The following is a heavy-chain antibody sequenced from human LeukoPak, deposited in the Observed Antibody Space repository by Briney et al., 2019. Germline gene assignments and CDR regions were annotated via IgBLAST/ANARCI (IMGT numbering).Heavy chain of an antibody. J-gene: IGHJ4*02. CDR3: AKGSYSISSFDY. Sequence: ASVKVSCRASGYTFTDYYMHWVRQAPGQGLEWMGWINPNGGGTNYAQKFQGSVTMTRDTSISTAYMELNRLTSDDTAMYYCAKGSYSISSFDYWGQGTLVTVSS. CDR1: GYTFTDYY. CDR2: INPNGGGT. V-gene: IGHV1-2*02. D-gene: IGHD6-6*01.